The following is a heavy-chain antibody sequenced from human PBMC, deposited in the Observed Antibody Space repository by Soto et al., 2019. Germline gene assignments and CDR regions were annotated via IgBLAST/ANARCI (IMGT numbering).Heavy chain of an antibody. V-gene: IGHV3-30*18. D-gene: IGHD2-8*01. J-gene: IGHJ5*02. CDR3: AKDRYCTNGVCYVRYNWFDP. CDR2: ISYDGSNK. Sequence: GGSLRLSCAASGFTFSSYGMHWVRQAPGKGLEWVAVISYDGSNKYYADSVKGRFTISRDNSKNTLYLQMNSPRAEDTAVYYCAKDRYCTNGVCYVRYNWFDPWGQGTLVTVSS. CDR1: GFTFSSYG.